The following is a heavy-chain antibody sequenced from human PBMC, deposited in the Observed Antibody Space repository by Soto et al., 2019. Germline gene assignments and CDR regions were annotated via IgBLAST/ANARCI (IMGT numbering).Heavy chain of an antibody. J-gene: IGHJ6*03. CDR3: ARQMKAMVRGVIMMNYYYYMDV. CDR1: GGSISSYY. D-gene: IGHD3-10*01. CDR2: IYYSGST. Sequence: TSETLSLTCTVSGGSISSYYWSWIRQPPGKGLEWIGYIYYSGSTNYNPSLKSRVTISVDTSKNQFSLKLSSVTAADTAVYYCARQMKAMVRGVIMMNYYYYMDVWGKGTMVTVSS. V-gene: IGHV4-59*08.